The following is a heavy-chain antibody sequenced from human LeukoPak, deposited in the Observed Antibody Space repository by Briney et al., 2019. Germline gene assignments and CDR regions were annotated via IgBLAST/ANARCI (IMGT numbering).Heavy chain of an antibody. D-gene: IGHD4-17*01. CDR3: ARGATYYGDYRYYFDY. CDR1: GYTFTSYY. V-gene: IGHV1-46*01. Sequence: ASVKVSCKASGYTFTSYYMHWVRQAPGQGLEWMGIINPSGGSTSYAQKFQGRVTMTRDTSTSTVYMELRSLRSDDTAVYYCARGATYYGDYRYYFDYWGQGTLVTVSS. J-gene: IGHJ4*02. CDR2: INPSGGST.